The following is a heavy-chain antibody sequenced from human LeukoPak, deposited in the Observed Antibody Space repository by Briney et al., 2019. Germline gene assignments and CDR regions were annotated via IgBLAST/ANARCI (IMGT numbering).Heavy chain of an antibody. V-gene: IGHV4-30-2*01. CDR3: ARSARFSPFDY. CDR2: IYHSGST. D-gene: IGHD3-3*01. J-gene: IGHJ4*02. Sequence: SETLSLTCTVSGASINSSNYFWGWIRQPPGKGLEWIGYIYHSGSTYYNPSLKSRVTISVDRSKNQFSLKLSSVTAADTAVYYCARSARFSPFDYWGQGTLVTVSS. CDR1: GASINSSNYF.